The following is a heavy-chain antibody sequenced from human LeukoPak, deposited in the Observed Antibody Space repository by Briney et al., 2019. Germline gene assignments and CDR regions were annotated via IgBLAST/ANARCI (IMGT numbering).Heavy chain of an antibody. Sequence: SETLSLTCTVSGGSISSYYWSWIRQPPGKGLEWIGYIYYSWSTNYNPSLKSRGTISVDTSKNQFSLKLSSVTAADTAVYYCARDVPRGGVYCSGGSCYSSHDAFDIWGQGTMVTVSS. CDR3: ARDVPRGGVYCSGGSCYSSHDAFDI. V-gene: IGHV4-59*01. CDR1: GGSISSYY. CDR2: IYYSWST. D-gene: IGHD2-15*01. J-gene: IGHJ3*02.